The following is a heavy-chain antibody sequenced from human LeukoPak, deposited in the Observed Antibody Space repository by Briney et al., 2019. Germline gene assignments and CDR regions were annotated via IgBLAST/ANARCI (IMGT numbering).Heavy chain of an antibody. Sequence: SETLSLTCTVSGGSISSDNYYWGWIRQPPGKGLEWIGSIYYSGTTYYSPSLKSRVTISVDTSKNQFSLKLSSVTAADTAVYYCARIPTNAVPAAHNGFDIWGQGTMLTVSS. D-gene: IGHD2-2*01. CDR3: ARIPTNAVPAAHNGFDI. CDR2: IYYSGTT. CDR1: GGSISSDNYY. V-gene: IGHV4-39*01. J-gene: IGHJ3*02.